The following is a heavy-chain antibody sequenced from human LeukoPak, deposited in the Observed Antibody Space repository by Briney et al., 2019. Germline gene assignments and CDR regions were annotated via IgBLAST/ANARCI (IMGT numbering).Heavy chain of an antibody. Sequence: GALRLSSAAAGRTFSSYVISWCRRTPPGRGQWVSAVICSGDTTSYSDSVKGGVTISRDNSKNTLYPQMNRLRAEDTAGYYCANLGRVAGSDTPFDYWGQGTLATVSS. CDR3: ANLGRVAGSDTPFDY. V-gene: IGHV3-23*01. CDR2: VICSGDTT. J-gene: IGHJ4*02. D-gene: IGHD3-10*01. CDR1: GRTFSSYV.